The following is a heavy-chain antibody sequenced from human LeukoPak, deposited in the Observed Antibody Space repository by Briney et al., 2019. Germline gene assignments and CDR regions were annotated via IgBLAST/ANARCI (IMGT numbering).Heavy chain of an antibody. D-gene: IGHD2-8*01. CDR1: GGSISSYY. J-gene: IGHJ4*02. V-gene: IGHV4-59*08. CDR2: IYYSGST. CDR3: ARVYHTEGVWDY. Sequence: SETLSLTCTVSGGSISSYYWSWIRQPPGKGLEWIGYIYYSGSTNYNPSLKSRVTISVDTSKNQFSLKLSSVTAADTAVYYCARVYHTEGVWDYWGQGTLVTVSS.